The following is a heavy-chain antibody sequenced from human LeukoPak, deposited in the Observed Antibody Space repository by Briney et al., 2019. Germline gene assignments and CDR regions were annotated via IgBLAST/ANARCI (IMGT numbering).Heavy chain of an antibody. J-gene: IGHJ4*02. CDR1: GFTVSSNY. Sequence: GGSLRLSCAGSGFTVSSNYMSWVRQPPGKGLEWVSIIYSGGNTYYTDSVKGRFTISRDNSKNTMSLQMNSLRAEDTAVYYCVSHSDTLTSYSFDYWGQGSLVTVSS. CDR3: VSHSDTLTSYSFDY. D-gene: IGHD3-9*01. CDR2: IYSGGNT. V-gene: IGHV3-53*01.